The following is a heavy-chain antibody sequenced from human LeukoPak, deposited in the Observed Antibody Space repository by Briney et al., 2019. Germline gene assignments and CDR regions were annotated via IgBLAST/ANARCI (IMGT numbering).Heavy chain of an antibody. D-gene: IGHD1-26*01. V-gene: IGHV3-23*01. Sequence: GGSLRLSCATSGFSFSSYTMSWVRQAPGKGLEWVSAISGSGGFTYYADSVKGRFTISRDNSKNTLFLQMNSLRAEDTAVYYCAREDSGNYYFDFWGQGTLVTVSS. CDR1: GFSFSSYT. CDR2: ISGSGGFT. CDR3: AREDSGNYYFDF. J-gene: IGHJ4*02.